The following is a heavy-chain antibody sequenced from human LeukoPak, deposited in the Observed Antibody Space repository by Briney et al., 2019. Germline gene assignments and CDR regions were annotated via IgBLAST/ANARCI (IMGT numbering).Heavy chain of an antibody. CDR3: ATLKGWYGEGCFDC. D-gene: IGHD3-10*01. CDR1: GVTVSSIY. J-gene: IGHJ4*02. CDR2: IYPDGRT. V-gene: IGHV3-53*01. Sequence: GGSLRLSCAASGVTVSSIYMGWVRQAPGKGLDSVSVIYPDGRTYYTESVKGRFTISRDSSENSLFLQMNSLRAEDTAVYYCATLKGWYGEGCFDCWGQGTLVTVSS.